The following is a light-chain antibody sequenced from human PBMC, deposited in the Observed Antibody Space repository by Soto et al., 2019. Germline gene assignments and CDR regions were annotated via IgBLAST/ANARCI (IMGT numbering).Light chain of an antibody. J-gene: IGLJ1*01. Sequence: QSVLTQPASVSGSPGQSITISCTGTSSDVGSYNLVSWYQQHPGKAPKLMIYEDTKRSSGVSDRFSGSKSGNTASLTISGLQAEDEADYFCCSYAGSRTYVFGTGTKLTVL. CDR3: CSYAGSRTYV. CDR2: EDT. CDR1: SSDVGSYNL. V-gene: IGLV2-23*01.